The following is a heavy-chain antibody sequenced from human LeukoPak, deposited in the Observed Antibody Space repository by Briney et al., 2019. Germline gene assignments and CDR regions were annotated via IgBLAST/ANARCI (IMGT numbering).Heavy chain of an antibody. V-gene: IGHV3-66*04. D-gene: IGHD3-10*01. CDR2: IYSSGST. CDR3: ARHANYYGSGSYDYYYMDV. Sequence: GGSLRLSCAASGFTVSSNYMSWVRQAPGKGLEWVSVIYSSGSTYYADSVKGRFTISRDNSKNTLYLQMNSLRAEDTAVYYCARHANYYGSGSYDYYYMDVWGKGTTVTISS. J-gene: IGHJ6*03. CDR1: GFTVSSNY.